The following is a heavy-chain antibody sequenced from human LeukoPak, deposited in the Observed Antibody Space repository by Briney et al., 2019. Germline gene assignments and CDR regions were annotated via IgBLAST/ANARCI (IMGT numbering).Heavy chain of an antibody. Sequence: MTGESLKISCRGSGYSFTSYWIAWVRQMPGKGLEWMGIIYPGDSDTIYSPSFQGQVTISAVKSISTAFLQWSSLKASDTAMYYCAKSGSSWSFDYWGQGTLVTVSS. CDR1: GYSFTSYW. V-gene: IGHV5-51*01. D-gene: IGHD6-13*01. CDR2: IYPGDSDT. CDR3: AKSGSSWSFDY. J-gene: IGHJ4*02.